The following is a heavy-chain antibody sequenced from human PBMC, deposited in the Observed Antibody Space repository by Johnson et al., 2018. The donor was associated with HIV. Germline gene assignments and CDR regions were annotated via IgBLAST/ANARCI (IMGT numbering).Heavy chain of an antibody. Sequence: QVQLVESGGGVVQPGRSLRLSCAASGFTFSDYYMSWIRQAPGKGLEWVSYISSSGSTIYYADSVKGRFTISRDNAKNSLFLQMNSLRAEDTAVYYCARDSPPWGYDYVDYAFDIWGQGTMVTVSS. CDR2: ISSSGSTI. D-gene: IGHD3-16*01. V-gene: IGHV3-11*04. J-gene: IGHJ3*02. CDR3: ARDSPPWGYDYVDYAFDI. CDR1: GFTFSDYY.